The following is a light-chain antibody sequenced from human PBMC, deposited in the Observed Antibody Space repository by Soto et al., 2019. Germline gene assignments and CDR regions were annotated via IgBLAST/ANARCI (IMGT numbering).Light chain of an antibody. V-gene: IGKV1-12*01. CDR3: LQANSFPHT. Sequence: DIQMTQSPSSVSASVGDRVTITCRASQGISSWLAWYQQKPGKAPKLRIYAASSLQSGVPSRFSGSGTRKDFALALSSMQPEDFATYYCLQANSFPHTFGQGTKLEIK. CDR1: QGISSW. CDR2: AAS. J-gene: IGKJ2*01.